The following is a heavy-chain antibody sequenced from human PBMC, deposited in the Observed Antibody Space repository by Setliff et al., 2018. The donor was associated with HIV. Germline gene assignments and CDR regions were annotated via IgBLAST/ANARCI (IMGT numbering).Heavy chain of an antibody. CDR2: INSDGSGT. CDR1: GYNFGIYW. V-gene: IGHV3-74*01. J-gene: IGHJ3*02. CDR3: TRDRGRPDSFDI. Sequence: GGSLRLSCAASGYNFGIYWMHWVRQVPGKGLVWVSHINSDGSGTKYADSVKGRFTMSRDDAKNTLYLQMNSLRAEDTALYFCTRDRGRPDSFDIWGQGTMVTVSS. D-gene: IGHD1-26*01.